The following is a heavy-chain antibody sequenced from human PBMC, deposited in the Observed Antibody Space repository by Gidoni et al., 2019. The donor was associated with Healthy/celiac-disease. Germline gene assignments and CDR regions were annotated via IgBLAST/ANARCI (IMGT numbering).Heavy chain of an antibody. V-gene: IGHV3-23*01. Sequence: EVQLLESGGGLVQPGGSLRPSCAASGFPFSRYAMNWVRQAPGQGLEWVSAISGSGGSTYYADSVKGRFTSSRDNSKNTLYLQMNSLRAEDTAVYYCAKDRRGRSSSWSPFDYWGQGTLVTVSS. CDR3: AKDRRGRSSSWSPFDY. D-gene: IGHD6-13*01. J-gene: IGHJ4*02. CDR2: ISGSGGST. CDR1: GFPFSRYA.